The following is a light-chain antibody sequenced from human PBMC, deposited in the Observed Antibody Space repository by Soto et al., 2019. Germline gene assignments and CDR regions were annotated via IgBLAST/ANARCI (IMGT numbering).Light chain of an antibody. CDR3: QQYDNFPRAIN. CDR1: QDISNY. J-gene: IGKJ5*01. CDR2: DAS. Sequence: DTKMTQSPSSLSASVGDRVTIVCQANQDISNYLHWYQQKPGKAPKLLIYDASNLETGVPSRFSGSGSGTDFTFTISSLQPEDIATYDCQQYDNFPRAINFGQGTRLEIK. V-gene: IGKV1-33*01.